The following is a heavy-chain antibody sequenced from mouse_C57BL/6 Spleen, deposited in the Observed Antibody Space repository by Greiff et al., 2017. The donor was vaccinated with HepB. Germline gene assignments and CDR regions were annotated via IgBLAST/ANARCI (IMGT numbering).Heavy chain of an antibody. CDR2: INPSNGGT. D-gene: IGHD3-2*02. J-gene: IGHJ2*01. V-gene: IGHV1-53*01. Sequence: VQLQESGTELVKPGASVKLSCKASGYTFTSYWMHWVKQRPGQGLEWIGNINPSNGGTNYNEKFKSKATLTVDKSSSTAYMQLSSLTSEDSAVYYCARQLRLYYFDYWGQGTTLTVSS. CDR3: ARQLRLYYFDY. CDR1: GYTFTSYW.